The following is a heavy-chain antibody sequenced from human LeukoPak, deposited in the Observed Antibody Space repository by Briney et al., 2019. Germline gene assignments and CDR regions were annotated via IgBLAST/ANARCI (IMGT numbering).Heavy chain of an antibody. J-gene: IGHJ4*02. CDR1: GGSINSHY. D-gene: IGHD3-9*01. Sequence: PSETLSLTCTVSGGSINSHYLSWIRQPAGKGLEWIGRIYARGSADYNPSLKSRVTISVDTSKNQFSLKLSSVTAADTAVYYCAREDILTGSAAYWGQGTLVTVSS. CDR3: AREDILTGSAAY. V-gene: IGHV4-4*07. CDR2: IYARGSA.